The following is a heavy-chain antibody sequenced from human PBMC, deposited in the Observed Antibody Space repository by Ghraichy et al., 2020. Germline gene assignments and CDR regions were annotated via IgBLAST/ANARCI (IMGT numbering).Heavy chain of an antibody. V-gene: IGHV4-34*01. Sequence: SQTLSLTCAVYGGSFSGYYWSWIRQPPGKGLEWNGEINHSGSTNYNPSLKSRVTISVDTSKNQFSLKLSSVTAAETAVYYCARGPLGICDYWGQGTLVTVSS. D-gene: IGHD7-27*01. CDR3: ARGPLGICDY. CDR1: GGSFSGYY. J-gene: IGHJ4*02. CDR2: INHSGST.